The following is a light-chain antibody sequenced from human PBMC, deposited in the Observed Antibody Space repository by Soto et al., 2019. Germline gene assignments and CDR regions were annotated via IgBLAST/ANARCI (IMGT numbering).Light chain of an antibody. Sequence: ETVLTQSPATLSVSPGARATLSCRASQSVSRDLAWYQQKPGQVPRLLIYGASTRASGIPARFSGSGSGTEFTLTISSLQSEDFAVYYCQLYNNCPWTFGQGNKVEI. CDR3: QLYNNCPWT. CDR1: QSVSRD. J-gene: IGKJ1*01. CDR2: GAS. V-gene: IGKV3-15*01.